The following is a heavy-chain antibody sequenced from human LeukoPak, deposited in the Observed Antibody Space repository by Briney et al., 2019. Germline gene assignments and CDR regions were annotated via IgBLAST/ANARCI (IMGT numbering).Heavy chain of an antibody. Sequence: PGGSLRLSCAASGFTFSNYAMSWVRQAPGKGLEWVGRIRSKANSYATAYAASVKGRFTISRDDSKNTAYLQMNSLKTEDTAVYYCTRHSGSTVRGVIITFGYWGQGTLVTVSS. V-gene: IGHV3-73*01. CDR1: GFTFSNYA. CDR3: TRHSGSTVRGVIITFGY. CDR2: IRSKANSYAT. J-gene: IGHJ4*02. D-gene: IGHD3-10*01.